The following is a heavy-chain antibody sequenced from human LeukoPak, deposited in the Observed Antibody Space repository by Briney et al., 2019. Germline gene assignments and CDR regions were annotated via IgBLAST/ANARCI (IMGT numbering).Heavy chain of an antibody. V-gene: IGHV3-74*01. CDR2: INRDGSST. CDR1: GVLFSNYW. Sequence: GGSLRLSCAASGVLFSNYWMHWVRQAPGKGLVWVSRINRDGSSTSYADSVKGRFTISRDNAKNTLYLQMNSLRAEDTAVYYCAKDETLSAPYYFDYWGQGTLVTVSS. J-gene: IGHJ4*02. D-gene: IGHD3-3*02. CDR3: AKDETLSAPYYFDY.